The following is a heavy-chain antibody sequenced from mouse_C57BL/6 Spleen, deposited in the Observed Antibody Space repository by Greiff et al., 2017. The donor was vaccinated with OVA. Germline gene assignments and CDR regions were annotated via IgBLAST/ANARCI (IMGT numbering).Heavy chain of an antibody. D-gene: IGHD6-1*01. CDR3: AINLDQPENWYFDV. J-gene: IGHJ1*03. V-gene: IGHV1-74*01. Sequence: QVQLQQPGAELVKPGASVKVSCKASGYTFTSYWMHWVKQRPGQGLEWIGRIHPSDSDTNYNQKFKGKATLTVDKSSSTAYMQLSSLTSEDSAVYYCAINLDQPENWYFDVWGTGTTVTVSP. CDR2: IHPSDSDT. CDR1: GYTFTSYW.